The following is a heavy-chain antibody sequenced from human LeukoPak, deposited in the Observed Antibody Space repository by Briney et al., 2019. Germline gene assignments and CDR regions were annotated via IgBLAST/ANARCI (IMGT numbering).Heavy chain of an antibody. V-gene: IGHV3-23*01. CDR3: AKRGAEVGATVAPGDY. D-gene: IGHD1-26*01. CDR2: ISGSGGST. J-gene: IGHJ4*02. CDR1: GFTFSSYA. Sequence: GGSLRLSCAASGFTFSSYAMSWVRQAPGKGLEWVSAISGSGGSTYYADSVKGRFTISGDNSKNTLYLQMNSLRAEDTAVYYCAKRGAEVGATVAPGDYWGQGTLVTVSS.